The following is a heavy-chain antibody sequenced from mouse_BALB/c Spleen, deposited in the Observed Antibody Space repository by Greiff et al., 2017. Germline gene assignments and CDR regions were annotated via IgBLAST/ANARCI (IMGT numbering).Heavy chain of an antibody. CDR3: ARSHYGSSYGYDY. CDR2: ISSGSSTI. V-gene: IGHV5-17*02. J-gene: IGHJ2*01. D-gene: IGHD1-1*01. Sequence: EVMLVESGGGLVQPGGSRKLSCAASGFTFSSFGMHWVRQAPEKGLEWVAYISSGSSTIYYADTVKGRFTISRDNPKNTLFLQMTSLRSEDTAMYYCARSHYGSSYGYDYWGQGTTLTVSS. CDR1: GFTFSSFG.